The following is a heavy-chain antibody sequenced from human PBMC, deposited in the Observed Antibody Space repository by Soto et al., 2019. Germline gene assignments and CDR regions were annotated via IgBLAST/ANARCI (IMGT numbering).Heavy chain of an antibody. D-gene: IGHD6-19*01. CDR3: VRSYNSRWIFDY. V-gene: IGHV5-51*01. CDR2: IYPGDSET. Sequence: ESLKVSWQCSGNTFASYWVGLVLQMPGNDLEWLGIIYPGDSETRYSPSFQGQVSISADKSISSAYLQWSSLRASDTAMYYCVRSYNSRWIFDYWGQGTLVTFSA. CDR1: GNTFASYW. J-gene: IGHJ4*02.